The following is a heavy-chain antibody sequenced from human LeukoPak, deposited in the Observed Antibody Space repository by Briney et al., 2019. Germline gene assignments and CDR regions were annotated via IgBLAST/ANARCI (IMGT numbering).Heavy chain of an antibody. V-gene: IGHV4-39*01. CDR3: ARVFPSRGLLMN. D-gene: IGHD3-22*01. J-gene: IGHJ4*02. CDR1: GGSISSSSYF. CDR2: IYYGGST. Sequence: SETLSLTCTVSGGSISSSSYFWRWIRQPPGKGLEWIGSIYYGGSTYYNPSLKSRVTICVDTSKNQFSLKLSSVTAADTAVYYCARVFPSRGLLMNWGQGTLVTVSS.